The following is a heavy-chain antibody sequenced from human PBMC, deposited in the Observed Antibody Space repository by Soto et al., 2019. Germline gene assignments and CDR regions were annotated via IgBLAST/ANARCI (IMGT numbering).Heavy chain of an antibody. V-gene: IGHV3-33*01. CDR1: GFTFSSYG. D-gene: IGHD3-9*01. CDR3: ARDGDILTPDYYMDV. Sequence: PGGSLRLSCAASGFTFSSYGMHWVRQAPGKGLEWVAVIWSDGRNKYYADSVKDRFSISRDNSKNTMYMQMNSLRAEDTAVYYCARDGDILTPDYYMDVWGKGTTVTVS. J-gene: IGHJ6*03. CDR2: IWSDGRNK.